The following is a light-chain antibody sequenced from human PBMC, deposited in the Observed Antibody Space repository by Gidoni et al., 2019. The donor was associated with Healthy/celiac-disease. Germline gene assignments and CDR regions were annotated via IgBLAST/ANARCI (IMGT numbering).Light chain of an antibody. CDR1: QSLSSY. J-gene: IGKJ5*01. V-gene: IGKV3D-11*02. CDR2: DAS. Sequence: DIVLTHSPAILSLSPGERATLYCRASQSLSSYVAWYQQTPGQPPSLLIDDASNRPTGIPARFSGRGPGTYFTLTISSLEPEDFAVYYCQQRSNWPITFGQGTRLEIK. CDR3: QQRSNWPIT.